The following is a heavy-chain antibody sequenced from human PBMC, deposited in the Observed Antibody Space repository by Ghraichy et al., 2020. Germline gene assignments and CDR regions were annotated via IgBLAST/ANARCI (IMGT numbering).Heavy chain of an antibody. CDR3: ARENSGYNDY. J-gene: IGHJ4*02. D-gene: IGHD1-14*01. CDR1: GGSITSGGYS. V-gene: IGHV4-30-2*01. Sequence: SETLSLTCAVSGGSITSGGYSWSWIRQPPGKGLEWIGYTQHSGSPYYNPSLNSRVTISVDRSKNQFSLKLSSVTAADTAVYYCARENSGYNDYWGQGTLVTVYS. CDR2: TQHSGSP.